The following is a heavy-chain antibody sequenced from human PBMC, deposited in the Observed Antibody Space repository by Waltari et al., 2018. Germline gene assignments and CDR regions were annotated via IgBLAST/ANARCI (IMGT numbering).Heavy chain of an antibody. Sequence: EVQLVESGGGLVKPGGSLRRSCAASGFRFNAYTMNWVRQTPGKGLEWVSSIGSSSTYTYYADSVKGRFTISRDNAANSLYLEMNALRPDDTGVYYCASHPEDFYYYMDVWGKGTTVTVSS. V-gene: IGHV3-21*06. CDR2: IGSSSTYT. CDR1: GFRFNAYT. CDR3: ASHPEDFYYYMDV. J-gene: IGHJ6*03.